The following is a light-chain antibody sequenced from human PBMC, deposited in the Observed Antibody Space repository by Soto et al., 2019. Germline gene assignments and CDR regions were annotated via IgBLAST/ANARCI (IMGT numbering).Light chain of an antibody. CDR3: QQYGSSPYT. V-gene: IGKV3-20*01. CDR2: GAS. Sequence: EIVLTQSPGTLSLSPGERATLSCRASQSVSSSYLAWYQQKPGQAPRLLIYGASSRATGIPGRFSGSGSGTDFTLTISRLEPEDFVVYYCQQYGSSPYTFGQGTKVDIK. CDR1: QSVSSSY. J-gene: IGKJ2*01.